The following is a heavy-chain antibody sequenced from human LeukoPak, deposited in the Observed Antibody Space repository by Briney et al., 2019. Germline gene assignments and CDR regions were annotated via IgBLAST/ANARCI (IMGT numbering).Heavy chain of an antibody. D-gene: IGHD5-18*01. J-gene: IGHJ5*02. CDR1: GFTFFSIG. V-gene: IGHV4-39*01. CDR2: IYYSGST. Sequence: GSLRLSCAVSGFTFFSIGMGWVRQAPGKGLEWIGSIYYSGSTYYNPSLKSRVTISVDTSKNQFSLKLSSVTAADTAVYYCARSRGYSYGYWVWFDPWGQGTLVTVSS. CDR3: ARSRGYSYGYWVWFDP.